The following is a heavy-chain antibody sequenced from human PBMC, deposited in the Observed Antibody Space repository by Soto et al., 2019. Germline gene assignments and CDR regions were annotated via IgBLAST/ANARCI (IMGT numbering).Heavy chain of an antibody. CDR2: IIPIFGTA. CDR1: GGTFSSYA. Sequence: ASVKVSCKASGGTFSSYAISWVRQAPGQGLEWMGGIIPIFGTANYAQKFQGRVTITADESTSTAYMELSSLRSEDTAVYYCARSPPPPVQLWLTTWWDYWGQGTLVTVSS. V-gene: IGHV1-69*13. D-gene: IGHD5-18*01. J-gene: IGHJ4*02. CDR3: ARSPPPPVQLWLTTWWDY.